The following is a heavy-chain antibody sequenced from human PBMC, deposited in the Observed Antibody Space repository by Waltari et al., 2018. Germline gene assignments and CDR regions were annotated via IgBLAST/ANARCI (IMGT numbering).Heavy chain of an antibody. J-gene: IGHJ4*02. V-gene: IGHV3-33*06. Sequence: QVQRVESGGGVVQPGRSLRLSCAASGFTFSSYGMHWVRQAPGKGLGWVAVIWYDGSNKYYADSVKGRFTISRDNSKNTLYLQMNSLRAEDTAVYYCAKDSLRFLEWLLYRRYYFDYWGQGTLVTVSS. CDR3: AKDSLRFLEWLLYRRYYFDY. CDR1: GFTFSSYG. CDR2: IWYDGSNK. D-gene: IGHD3-3*01.